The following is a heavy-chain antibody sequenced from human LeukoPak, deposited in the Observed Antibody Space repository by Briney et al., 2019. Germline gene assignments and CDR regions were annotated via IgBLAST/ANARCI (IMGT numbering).Heavy chain of an antibody. CDR2: IKQDGSEK. D-gene: IGHD3-3*01. Sequence: PGGSLRLSCAASGFTFNNYWMSWVRQAPGKGLEWVANIKQDGSEKYYVDSVKGRFTISRDNAKNSLYPQMNSLRAEDMAVYYCARDSTYYDFRSGYLNWFDPWGQGTLVTVSS. V-gene: IGHV3-7*01. J-gene: IGHJ5*02. CDR3: ARDSTYYDFRSGYLNWFDP. CDR1: GFTFNNYW.